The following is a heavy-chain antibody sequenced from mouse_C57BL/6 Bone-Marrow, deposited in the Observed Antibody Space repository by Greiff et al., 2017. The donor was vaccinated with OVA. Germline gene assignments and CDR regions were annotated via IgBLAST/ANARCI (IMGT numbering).Heavy chain of an antibody. CDR2: ISNGGGST. CDR1: GFTFSDFY. CDR3: ARLDAMDY. Sequence: EVQVVESGGGLVQPGGSLKLSCAASGFTFSDFYMYWIRQTPEKRLEWVAYISNGGGSTYYPDTVKGRFTISRDNAKNTRYLQMSRLKSEDTAMYYCARLDAMDYWGQGTSVTVSS. J-gene: IGHJ4*01. V-gene: IGHV5-12*01.